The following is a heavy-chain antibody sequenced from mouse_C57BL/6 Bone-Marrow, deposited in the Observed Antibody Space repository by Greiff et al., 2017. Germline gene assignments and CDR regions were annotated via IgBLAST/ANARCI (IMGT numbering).Heavy chain of an antibody. Sequence: VQLQQSGPGLVQPSQSLSITCTVSGFSLTSYGVHWVRQSPGQGLEWLGVIWSGGSTDYNAAFIPRLSISKDNPKSQVFFKMNSLQADDTAIYYCARNWDYSNVFDYWGQGTTLTVSS. CDR2: IWSGGST. CDR3: ARNWDYSNVFDY. CDR1: GFSLTSYG. J-gene: IGHJ2*01. V-gene: IGHV2-2*01. D-gene: IGHD2-5*01.